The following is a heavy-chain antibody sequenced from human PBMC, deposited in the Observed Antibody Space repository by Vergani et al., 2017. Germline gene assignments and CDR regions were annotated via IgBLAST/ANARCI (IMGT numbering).Heavy chain of an antibody. V-gene: IGHV5-51*01. CDR2: IHPADSDT. Sequence: EVQLVQSGAEVKKPGESLKISCQISGYSLTNYWIGWVRQMPGKGLEWMGIIHPADSDTRYSPSFQGQVTISADKSISTAFLQWDSLKASDTALYYCARHTTYTDSWGQGTLVTVSS. D-gene: IGHD1-1*01. CDR1: GYSLTNYW. J-gene: IGHJ4*02. CDR3: ARHTTYTDS.